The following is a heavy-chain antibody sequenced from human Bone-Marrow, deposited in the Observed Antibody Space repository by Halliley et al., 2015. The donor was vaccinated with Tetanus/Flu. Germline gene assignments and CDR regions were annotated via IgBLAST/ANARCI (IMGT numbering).Heavy chain of an antibody. CDR1: GNTFTSDF. Sequence: QVQLVQSGAEVKKPGASVKISCKASGNTFTSDFMHWVRQAPGKGLEWMGIIDPSGGSTSFPQKFQGRVTMSRDTSTSTVYMELSGLRSEDTAVYYCASLFYYDSSEDYWGQGSLVTVSS. CDR3: ASLFYYDSSEDY. D-gene: IGHD3-22*01. CDR2: IDPSGGST. J-gene: IGHJ4*02. V-gene: IGHV1-46*01.